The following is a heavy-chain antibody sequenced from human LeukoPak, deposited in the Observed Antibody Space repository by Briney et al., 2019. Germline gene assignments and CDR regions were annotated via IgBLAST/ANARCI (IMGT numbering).Heavy chain of an antibody. Sequence: ASVKVSCKASGYSFTSYYMHWVRQAPGQGLEGMGLINPSGSRTTYAQRFQGRVTMTRDISTSTDYMELTSLTSDDTAMYYCARDNSVGETAWWFDPWGQGTLVTVSS. V-gene: IGHV1-46*01. CDR3: ARDNSVGETAWWFDP. CDR1: GYSFTSYY. J-gene: IGHJ5*02. D-gene: IGHD1-26*01. CDR2: INPSGSRT.